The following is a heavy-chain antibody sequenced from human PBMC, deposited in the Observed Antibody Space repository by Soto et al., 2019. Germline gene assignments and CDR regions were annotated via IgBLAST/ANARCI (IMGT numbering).Heavy chain of an antibody. CDR3: ARARYYYDSSGYYFYFDY. CDR1: GFTFSSYG. J-gene: IGHJ4*02. V-gene: IGHV3-33*01. CDR2: IWYDGSNK. Sequence: GGSLRLSCAASGFTFSSYGMHWVRQAPGKGLEWVAVIWYDGSNKYYAASVKGRFTISRDNSKNTLYLQMNSLRAEDTAVYYCARARYYYDSSGYYFYFDYWGQGTLVTVSS. D-gene: IGHD3-22*01.